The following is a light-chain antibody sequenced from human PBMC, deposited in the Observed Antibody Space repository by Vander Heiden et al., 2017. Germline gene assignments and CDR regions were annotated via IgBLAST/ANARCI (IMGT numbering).Light chain of an antibody. CDR1: QSISSW. V-gene: IGKV1-5*01. J-gene: IGKJ2*01. CDR3: QQYKAFKYT. Sequence: DIQMTRSPSTLSASVGERVTITCRASQSISSWLAWYQQKPGKAPKLLIYDASSLESGVPSRFSGSGSGTEFTLTISSLQPDDFATYYCQQYKAFKYTFGQGTKLEIK. CDR2: DAS.